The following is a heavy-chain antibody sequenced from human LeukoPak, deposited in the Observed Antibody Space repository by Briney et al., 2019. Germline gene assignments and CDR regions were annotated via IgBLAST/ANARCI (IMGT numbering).Heavy chain of an antibody. D-gene: IGHD4-11*01. J-gene: IGHJ4*02. Sequence: GGSLRLSCAASRFTFSSYAMSWVRQAPGKGLEWVPAISGSGGSTYYADSVKGRFTISRDNSKNTLYLQMNSLRAEDTAVYYCAKDRLAVTTFFDYWGQGTLVIVSS. CDR3: AKDRLAVTTFFDY. CDR2: ISGSGGST. CDR1: RFTFSSYA. V-gene: IGHV3-23*01.